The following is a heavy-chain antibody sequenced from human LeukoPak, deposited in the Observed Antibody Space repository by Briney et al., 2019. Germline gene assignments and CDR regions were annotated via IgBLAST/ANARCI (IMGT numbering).Heavy chain of an antibody. CDR3: ARSEYSSGWDGFYYYMDV. J-gene: IGHJ6*03. D-gene: IGHD6-19*01. CDR1: GGTFSSYA. V-gene: IGHV1-69*05. Sequence: GASVKVSCKASGGTFSSYAISWVRQAPGQGLEWMGGIIPIFGTANYAQKFQGRVTITTDEPTSTAYMELSSLRSEDTAVYYCARSEYSSGWDGFYYYMDVWGKGTTVTVSS. CDR2: IIPIFGTA.